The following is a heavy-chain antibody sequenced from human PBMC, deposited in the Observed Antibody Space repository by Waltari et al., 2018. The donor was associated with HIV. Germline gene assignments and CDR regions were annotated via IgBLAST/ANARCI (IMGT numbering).Heavy chain of an antibody. J-gene: IGHJ4*02. V-gene: IGHV3-53*01. CDR2: IDDLHKT. CDR3: TRDFRY. CDR1: MVTGSNNF. Sequence: VRVVESGGGLIQPGGSLRLSCAALMVTGSNNFMSGVGQAQGKGLECVSVIDDLHKTHYSDPVKGRFAISRDNSKNELYLQMNSLRVEDTAMYYCTRDFRYWGQGTLVTVSS. D-gene: IGHD2-15*01.